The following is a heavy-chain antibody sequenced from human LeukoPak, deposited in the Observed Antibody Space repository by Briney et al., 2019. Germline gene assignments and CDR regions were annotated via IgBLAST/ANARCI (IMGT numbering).Heavy chain of an antibody. CDR1: GGSISSYY. CDR3: ARHSSSWYPDY. CDR2: IYYSGST. J-gene: IGHJ4*02. Sequence: SETLSLTCTVSGGSISSYYWSWIRQPPGKGLEWIGCIYYSGSTNYNLSLKSRVTISVDTSKNQFSLQLSSVTATDTAVYFCARHSSSWYPDYWGQGTLVTVSS. V-gene: IGHV4-59*08. D-gene: IGHD6-13*01.